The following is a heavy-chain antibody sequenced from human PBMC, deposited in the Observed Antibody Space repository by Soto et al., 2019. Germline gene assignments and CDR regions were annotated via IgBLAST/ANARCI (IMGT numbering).Heavy chain of an antibody. J-gene: IGHJ4*02. V-gene: IGHV4-59*01. CDR3: AVQYGDYRLEY. D-gene: IGHD4-17*01. CDR1: CGSISSYY. CDR2: IYYSGST. Sequence: SETLSLTCTVSCGSISSYYWSWIRQPPGKGLEWIGYIYYSGSTNYNPSLKSRVTISVDTSKNQFSLKLSSVTAADTALYYCAVQYGDYRLEYWGQGTLVTVSS.